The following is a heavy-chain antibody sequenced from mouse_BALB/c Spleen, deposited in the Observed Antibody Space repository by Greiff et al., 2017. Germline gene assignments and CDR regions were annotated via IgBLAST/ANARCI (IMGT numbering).Heavy chain of an antibody. CDR2: IWTGGGT. CDR3: VRAGTLYYAMDY. V-gene: IGHV2-9-2*01. Sequence: VQVVESGPGLVAPSQSLSITCTVSGFSLTSYDISWIRQPPGKGLEWLGVIWTGGGTNYNSAFMSRLSISKDNSKSQVFLKMNSLQTDDTAIYYCVRAGTLYYAMDYWGQGTSVTVSS. D-gene: IGHD4-1*01. CDR1: GFSLTSYD. J-gene: IGHJ4*01.